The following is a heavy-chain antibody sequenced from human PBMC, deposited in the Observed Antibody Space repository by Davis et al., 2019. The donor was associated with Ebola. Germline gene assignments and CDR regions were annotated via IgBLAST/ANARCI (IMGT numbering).Heavy chain of an antibody. V-gene: IGHV4-59*03. CDR3: SERGSSV. D-gene: IGHD3-10*01. CDR1: GASFSRDC. J-gene: IGHJ4*02. Sequence: PSETLSLTGTVAGASFSRDCRSWSRPPPGKRLEWFGSIFYTGSAYYNSSLASRATISVDTSKNQFSLKLTSVTAADTAMYYCSERGSSVWGQGTLVTVSS. CDR2: IFYTGSA.